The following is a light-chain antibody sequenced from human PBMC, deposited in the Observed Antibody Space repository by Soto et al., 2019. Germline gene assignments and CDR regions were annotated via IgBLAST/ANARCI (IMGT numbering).Light chain of an antibody. J-gene: IGKJ1*01. CDR1: QSVLYSSNNKNY. Sequence: DIVMTQSPDSLAVSLGERATINCKSSQSVLYSSNNKNYLAWYQQKPGQPPKLLIYWASTRESGVPDRFRGSGSGADFTLTITRLQAEDVADYSSKSTFGQGTNV. CDR2: WAS. CDR3: KST. V-gene: IGKV4-1*01.